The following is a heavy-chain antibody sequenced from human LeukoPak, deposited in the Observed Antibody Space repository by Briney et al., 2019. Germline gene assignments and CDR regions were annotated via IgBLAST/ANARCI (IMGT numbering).Heavy chain of an antibody. Sequence: PSETLSLTCTVSGGSISSSSYYWGWIRQPPGKGPEWIGSIYYSGSTYYNPSLKSRVTISVDTSKNQFSLKLSSVTAADTAVYYCARVGSAVAGTRGAFDIWGQGTMVTVSS. D-gene: IGHD6-19*01. CDR2: IYYSGST. CDR3: ARVGSAVAGTRGAFDI. CDR1: GGSISSSSYY. V-gene: IGHV4-39*07. J-gene: IGHJ3*02.